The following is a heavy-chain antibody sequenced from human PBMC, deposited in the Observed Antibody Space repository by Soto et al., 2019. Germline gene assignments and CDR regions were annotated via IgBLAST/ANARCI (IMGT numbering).Heavy chain of an antibody. V-gene: IGHV4-34*01. CDR2: INHSGST. Sequence: ASETLSLTCAVYGGSFSGYYWSWIRQPPGKGLEWIGEINHSGSTNYNPSLKSRVTISVDTSKNQFSLKLSSVTAADTAVYYCARLRDSSGWTGRRDYYYGMDVWGQGTTVTVSS. CDR3: ARLRDSSGWTGRRDYYYGMDV. J-gene: IGHJ6*02. D-gene: IGHD6-19*01. CDR1: GGSFSGYY.